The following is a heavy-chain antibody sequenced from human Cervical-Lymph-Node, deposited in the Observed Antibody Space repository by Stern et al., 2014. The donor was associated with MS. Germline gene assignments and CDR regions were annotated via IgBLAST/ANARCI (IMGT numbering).Heavy chain of an antibody. V-gene: IGHV3-20*01. Sequence: EVHLVESGGGVIRPGGSLRLSCVVSGFPFPDYGVSWVRQPPGKGLEWVSGINPNGGKTDYAASVKGRFTISRDNAKNSAYLQMNSLRAEDTALYRCVRNDFDDSVGYLVDWGQGTLVTVSS. CDR1: GFPFPDYG. J-gene: IGHJ4*02. CDR3: VRNDFDDSVGYLVD. D-gene: IGHD4-17*01. CDR2: INPNGGKT.